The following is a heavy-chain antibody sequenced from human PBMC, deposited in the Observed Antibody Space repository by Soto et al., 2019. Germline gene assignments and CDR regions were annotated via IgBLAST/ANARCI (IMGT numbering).Heavy chain of an antibody. CDR2: IYYSGST. CDR3: ARRSIAAAGWWFDP. Sequence: SETLSLTCTVSGGSISSGGYYWSWIRQHPGKGLEWIGYIYYSGSTYYNPSLKSRVTISVDTSKNQFSLKLSSVTAADTAVYSCARRSIAAAGWWFDPWGQGTLVTV. CDR1: GGSISSGGYY. D-gene: IGHD6-13*01. J-gene: IGHJ5*02. V-gene: IGHV4-31*03.